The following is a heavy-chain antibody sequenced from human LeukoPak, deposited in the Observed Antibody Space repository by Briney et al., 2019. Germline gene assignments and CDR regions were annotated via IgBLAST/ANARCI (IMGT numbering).Heavy chain of an antibody. J-gene: IGHJ6*03. CDR3: AREGPHYDFWSGYQEYYYYMDV. V-gene: IGHV3-48*04. CDR2: ISSSGSTI. CDR1: GFTFSTYA. D-gene: IGHD3-3*01. Sequence: GGSLRLSCAASGFTFSTYAMGWVRQAPGKGLEWVSYISSSGSTIYYADSVKGRFTISRDNAKNSLYLQMNSLRAEDTAVYYCAREGPHYDFWSGYQEYYYYMDVWGKGTTVTVSS.